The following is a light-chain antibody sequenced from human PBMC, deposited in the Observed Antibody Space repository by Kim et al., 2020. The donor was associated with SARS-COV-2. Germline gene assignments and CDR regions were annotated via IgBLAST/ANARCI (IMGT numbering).Light chain of an antibody. CDR2: DAS. V-gene: IGKV1-33*01. CDR3: QQYGDLPIT. Sequence: DIQMTQSPSSLSASVGDRVTITCQASQDVSIYLNWYRQIPGKAPELLIYDASNLETGVPSRFSGSGSGTDFSFTISSLQPEDIATYYCQQYGDLPITFGQGTRLEIK. CDR1: QDVSIY. J-gene: IGKJ5*01.